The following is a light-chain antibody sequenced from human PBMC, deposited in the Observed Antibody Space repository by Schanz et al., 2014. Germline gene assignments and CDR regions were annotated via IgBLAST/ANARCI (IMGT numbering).Light chain of an antibody. CDR2: DVS. Sequence: QSVLTQPASVSGSPGQSITISCTGTSSDIGGYNYVSWYQQHPGKAPKVMIFDVSNRPSGVSNRFSGSKSGNTASLTISGLQAEDEADYYCSSYTSSSWVFGGGTKLTVL. J-gene: IGLJ3*02. CDR3: SSYTSSSWV. CDR1: SSDIGGYNY. V-gene: IGLV2-14*03.